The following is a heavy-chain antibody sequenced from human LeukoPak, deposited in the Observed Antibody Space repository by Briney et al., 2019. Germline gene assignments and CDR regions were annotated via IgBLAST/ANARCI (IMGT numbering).Heavy chain of an antibody. D-gene: IGHD6-13*01. V-gene: IGHV4-31*03. Sequence: SETLSLTCTVSGGSISSSSYYWTWIRQHPGTGLEWIGHMYDSGGTYYTPSLRSRVTISADTSKNQFSLRLNSVTAADTAVYYCARSDSVRYSSSWKFDYWGQGTLVTVSS. J-gene: IGHJ4*02. CDR2: MYDSGGT. CDR3: ARSDSVRYSSSWKFDY. CDR1: GGSISSSSYY.